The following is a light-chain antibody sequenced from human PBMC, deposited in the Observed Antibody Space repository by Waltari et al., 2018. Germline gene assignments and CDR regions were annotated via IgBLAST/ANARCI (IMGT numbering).Light chain of an antibody. J-gene: IGLJ2*01. V-gene: IGLV3-21*04. CDR3: LVWHSTIDHQGV. CDR2: YDS. Sequence: SYVVTQSPSVSVAPGETARITCGGDNIGSKSVHWYQQRPGPAPVLVIAYDSDRPSGIPGRFSGSNSGNTATLTISWVEAEDEADYYCLVWHSTIDHQGVFGGGTKLTVL. CDR1: NIGSKS.